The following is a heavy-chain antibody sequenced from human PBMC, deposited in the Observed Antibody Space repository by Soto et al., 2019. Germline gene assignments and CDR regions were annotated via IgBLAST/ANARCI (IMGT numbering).Heavy chain of an antibody. CDR2: IYPHDSDT. V-gene: IGHV5-51*01. J-gene: IGHJ6*02. CDR1: GYNFDTYW. D-gene: IGHD4-17*01. Sequence: XESLKISCKGSGYNFDTYWIAWVRQMPGKGLEWMGFIYPHDSDTRYSPSFRGQVTISADKSINTAYLQWTSLKASDTAIYFCARPTDYHYGMQVWGQGTTVTVSS. CDR3: ARPTDYHYGMQV.